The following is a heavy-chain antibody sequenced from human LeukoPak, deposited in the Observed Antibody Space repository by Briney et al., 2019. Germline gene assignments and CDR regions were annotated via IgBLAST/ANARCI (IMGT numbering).Heavy chain of an antibody. CDR3: ARVVAAAGTLLLDP. J-gene: IGHJ5*02. D-gene: IGHD6-13*01. CDR2: IIPIFGTA. Sequence: ASVKVSCKASGGTFGSYAISWVRQAPGQGLEWMGGIIPIFGTANYAQKFQGRVTITADESTSTAYMELSSLRSEDTAVYYCARVVAAAGTLLLDPWGQGTLVTVSS. CDR1: GGTFGSYA. V-gene: IGHV1-69*13.